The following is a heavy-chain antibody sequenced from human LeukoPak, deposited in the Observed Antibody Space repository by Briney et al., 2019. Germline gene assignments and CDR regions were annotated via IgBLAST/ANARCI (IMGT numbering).Heavy chain of an antibody. D-gene: IGHD1-26*01. V-gene: IGHV4-59*01. Sequence: SGTLSLTCTVSGGSINSYYLSWIRQPPRKGQECIGNVYSIGSTNYNPSLESRVSISVDTSKNQFSLKLSSVTAADTAIYYCAGRWWELLRNPRPYQDYDMDVWGKGTTVTVSS. CDR1: GGSINSYY. CDR2: VYSIGST. CDR3: AGRWWELLRNPRPYQDYDMDV. J-gene: IGHJ6*03.